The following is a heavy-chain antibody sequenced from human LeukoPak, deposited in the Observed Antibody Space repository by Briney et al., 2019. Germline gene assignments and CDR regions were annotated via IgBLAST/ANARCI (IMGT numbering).Heavy chain of an antibody. Sequence: SETLSLTCTVSGGSISSGSYYWGWIRQPPGKGLEWIGSIYYSGSTYYNPSLKSRVTISVDTSKNQFSLKLSSVTAADTAVYYCAPGRSRNFNWFDPWGQGTLVTVSS. CDR3: APGRSRNFNWFDP. V-gene: IGHV4-39*01. CDR2: IYYSGST. CDR1: GGSISSGSYY. D-gene: IGHD1-7*01. J-gene: IGHJ5*02.